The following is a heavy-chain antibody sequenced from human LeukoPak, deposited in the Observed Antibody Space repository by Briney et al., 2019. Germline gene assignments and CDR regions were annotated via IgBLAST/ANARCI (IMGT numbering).Heavy chain of an antibody. CDR3: ARAPDTARFDP. CDR1: GFTFSSYW. V-gene: IGHV3-7*01. D-gene: IGHD5-18*01. CDR2: IKQGGSEK. J-gene: IGHJ5*02. Sequence: GGSLRLSCAASGFTFSSYWMSWVRQAPGKGLEWVANIKQGGSEKYYVDSVKGRFTISRDNAKNSVYLQMNSLRVEDTAAYYCARAPDTARFDPWGQGTLVTVSS.